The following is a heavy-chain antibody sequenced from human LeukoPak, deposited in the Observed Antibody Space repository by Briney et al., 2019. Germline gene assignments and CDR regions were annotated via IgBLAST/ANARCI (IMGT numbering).Heavy chain of an antibody. CDR1: DGSITNYD. CDR2: IYYTGGT. V-gene: IGHV4-59*05. D-gene: IGHD1-26*01. J-gene: IGHJ5*02. Sequence: KPSETLSLTCTVSDGSITNYDWSWVRQPPGKGLEWIGSIYYTGGTYYSPSLKSRFTISVDTSKNQFSLNLSSVTAADTAVYYCARPVGATPYSWFDPWGQGTLVTVSS. CDR3: ARPVGATPYSWFDP.